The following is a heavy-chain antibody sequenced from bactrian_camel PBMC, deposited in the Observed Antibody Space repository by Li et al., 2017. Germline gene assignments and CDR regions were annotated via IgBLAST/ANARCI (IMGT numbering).Heavy chain of an antibody. J-gene: IGHJ7*01. CDR1: GFTSMNHC. V-gene: IGHV3S26*01. D-gene: IGHD4*01. Sequence: QVQLVESGGGSVQTGGSLRLSCAGSGFTSMNHCMGWFRQAPGREREGVATILGDDTSYASPVQGRFTISQDIVKNALYLQMDSLKPEDTAMYYCAAFTRAYRNYDCRSLDGSGMDYWGKGTQVTVS. CDR2: ILGDDT.